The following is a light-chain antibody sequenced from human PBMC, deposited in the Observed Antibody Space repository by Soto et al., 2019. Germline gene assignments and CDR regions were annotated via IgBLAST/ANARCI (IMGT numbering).Light chain of an antibody. J-gene: IGKJ1*01. CDR3: LQDINYPWT. CDR1: QCIGNA. Sequence: AIQMTQSAYSLSSSAVDRFTISCVASQCIGNALGWYQQKPGKPPKVLIYGASNLQSGVPPRFSGSGSGTDFTLAISSLQPEDSATYYCLQDINYPWTFGQGTKVDI. V-gene: IGKV1-6*01. CDR2: GAS.